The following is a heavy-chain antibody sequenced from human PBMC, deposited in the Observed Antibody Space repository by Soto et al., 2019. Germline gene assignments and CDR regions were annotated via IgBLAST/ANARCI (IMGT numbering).Heavy chain of an antibody. CDR3: ARVERGTATTVVDAFDI. V-gene: IGHV4-61*01. CDR1: GGSVSSGSYY. Sequence: HSETLSLTCAVCGGSVSSGSYYWSWIRQPPGKGLEWIAEISHSGRIHFNPSLKSRVTISVDTSKNQFSLKMSSVTAADTALYYCARVERGTATTVVDAFDIWGQGTMVTVSS. J-gene: IGHJ3*02. D-gene: IGHD1-1*01. CDR2: ISHSGRI.